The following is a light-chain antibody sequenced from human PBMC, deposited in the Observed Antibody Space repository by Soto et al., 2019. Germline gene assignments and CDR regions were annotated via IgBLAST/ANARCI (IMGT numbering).Light chain of an antibody. Sequence: DIQMTQSPSSLSASVGDRLTITCQASQEISNALSWYQEKPGKAPKLLIYDTSNLQAGVPPRFSGSRSGTDFSFNINNLQPEDIATYYCQQYYSLPVFGPGTRVQI. CDR2: DTS. CDR3: QQYYSLPV. CDR1: QEISNA. V-gene: IGKV1-33*01. J-gene: IGKJ3*01.